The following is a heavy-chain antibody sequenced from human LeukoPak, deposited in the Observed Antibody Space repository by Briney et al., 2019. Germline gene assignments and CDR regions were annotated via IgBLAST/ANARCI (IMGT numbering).Heavy chain of an antibody. J-gene: IGHJ4*02. D-gene: IGHD3-22*01. CDR1: GYTFTSYY. V-gene: IGHV1-46*01. Sequence: GASVKVSCKASGYTFTSYYMHWVRQAPGQGLEWMGIINPSGGSTSYAQKFQGRVTMTRDTSTSTVYMELSSLRSEDTAVYYCARGPSYYDSSGYYYFDYWGQGTLVTVSS. CDR2: INPSGGST. CDR3: ARGPSYYDSSGYYYFDY.